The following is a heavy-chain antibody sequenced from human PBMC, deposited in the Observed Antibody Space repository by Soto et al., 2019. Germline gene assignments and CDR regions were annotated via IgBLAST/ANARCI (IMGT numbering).Heavy chain of an antibody. V-gene: IGHV3-7*05. D-gene: IGHD6-19*01. J-gene: IGHJ4*02. CDR2: IKQDGSKK. CDR3: TFGTSSGLRDDILFDF. Sequence: EVHLVESGGGLVQPGGSLRLSCAASGFTFSNFWMNWVRQAPGKGLEWVANIKQDGSKKEYVDSVKGRFTISRDNADNLLYLQMSDRRAEDTAVYYCTFGTSSGLRDDILFDFWGQGTLVTVSS. CDR1: GFTFSNFW.